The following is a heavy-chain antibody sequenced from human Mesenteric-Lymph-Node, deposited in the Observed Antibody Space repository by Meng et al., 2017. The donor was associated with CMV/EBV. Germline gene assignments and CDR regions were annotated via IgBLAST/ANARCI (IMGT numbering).Heavy chain of an antibody. V-gene: IGHV3-7*01. CDR2: INQDGSEK. D-gene: IGHD6-6*01. Sequence: ESLKISCGASGFKFRSYWMSWVRQAPGKGLEWVANINQDGSEKHYVDSVRGRFTISRDNAKNSLSLQMTSLRAEDAAVYYCTRSGSSSSDYWGQGTLVTVSS. CDR3: TRSGSSSSDY. J-gene: IGHJ4*02. CDR1: GFKFRSYW.